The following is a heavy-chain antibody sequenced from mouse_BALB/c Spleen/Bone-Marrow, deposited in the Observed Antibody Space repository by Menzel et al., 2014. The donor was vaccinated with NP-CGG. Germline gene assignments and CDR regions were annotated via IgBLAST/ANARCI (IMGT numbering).Heavy chain of an antibody. J-gene: IGHJ4*01. D-gene: IGHD2-14*01. CDR3: ARSGKVRKAMDY. CDR1: GYTFTDHA. Sequence: VHLVESGAKLVRPGVSVKISCKGSGYTFTDHAIHWVKRSHAKSLEWIGVISGYYGDAIYNQKFKGKATMTVDKSSSTAYMELARLTSEDSAIYYCARSGKVRKAMDYWGQGTSVTVSS. CDR2: ISGYYGDA. V-gene: IGHV1S137*01.